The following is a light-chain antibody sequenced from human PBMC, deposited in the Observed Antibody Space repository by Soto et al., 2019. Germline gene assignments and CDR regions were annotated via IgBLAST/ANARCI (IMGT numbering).Light chain of an antibody. CDR3: QQYYSNPWK. J-gene: IGKJ1*01. CDR1: QSVLYSSNNKNY. V-gene: IGKV4-1*01. CDR2: WAS. Sequence: DIVMTQSPDSLAVSLGERATINCKSSQSVLYSSNNKNYLAWYQQKPGQPPKLLIYWASTRESGVPDRFSGSGSGTDFTLTISSLQAEDVAVYYCQQYYSNPWKVGQGTRWIS.